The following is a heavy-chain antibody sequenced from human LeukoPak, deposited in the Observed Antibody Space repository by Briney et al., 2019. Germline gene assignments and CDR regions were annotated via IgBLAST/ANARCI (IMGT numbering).Heavy chain of an antibody. V-gene: IGHV1-2*02. CDR1: GYTFTGYY. CDR2: INPNSGGT. Sequence: ASVKVSCKASGYTFTGYYMHWVRQAPGQGLEWMGWINPNSGGTNYAQKFQGRVTMTRDTSISTAYMELSRLRSGDTAVYYCAIKQWLVSYFDYWGQGTLVTVSS. J-gene: IGHJ4*02. CDR3: AIKQWLVSYFDY. D-gene: IGHD6-19*01.